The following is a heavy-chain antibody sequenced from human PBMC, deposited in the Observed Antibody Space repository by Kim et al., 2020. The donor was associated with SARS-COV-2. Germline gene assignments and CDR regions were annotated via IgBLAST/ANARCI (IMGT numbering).Heavy chain of an antibody. CDR3: TRGPPYSESYWDAFDI. J-gene: IGHJ3*02. Sequence: GGSLRLSCAASGFAFSDSAMHWVRQASGKGLEWVGRIRSKANTYATLYGASVQGRFTISRGDSKNTAYLQMNSLKTADTAVYYCTRGPPYSESYWDAFDIWGQGTMVTVSS. D-gene: IGHD1-26*01. CDR1: GFAFSDSA. CDR2: IRSKANTYAT. V-gene: IGHV3-73*01.